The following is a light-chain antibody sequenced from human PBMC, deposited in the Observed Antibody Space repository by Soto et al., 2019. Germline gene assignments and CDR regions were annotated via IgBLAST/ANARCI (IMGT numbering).Light chain of an antibody. CDR2: WAS. V-gene: IGKV4-1*01. CDR3: QQYFTTPWT. CDR1: QSLLYSSNNKNY. J-gene: IGKJ1*01. Sequence: DIVMTQSPDSLAVSLGERATINCKSSQSLLYSSNNKNYLAWYQQKPGQPPKLVIYWASTRESGVPDRFSGSGSGTDFTLTISSLQAEDVAVYYCQQYFTTPWTFGQGTKVDSK.